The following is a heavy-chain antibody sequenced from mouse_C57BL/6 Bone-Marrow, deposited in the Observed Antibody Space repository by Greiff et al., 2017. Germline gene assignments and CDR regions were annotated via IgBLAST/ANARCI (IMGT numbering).Heavy chain of an antibody. CDR1: GYTFTSYT. D-gene: IGHD1-1*01. J-gene: IGHJ2*01. Sequence: QVQLQQSGAELARPGASVKMSCKASGYTFTSYTMHWVKQRPGQGLEWIGYINPSSGYTTYNQKFKDKATLTADKSSSTAYMQLSSLTSEDSAVYYCARLYYYGSTTTNWGQGTTLTGSS. CDR2: INPSSGYT. V-gene: IGHV1-4*01. CDR3: ARLYYYGSTTTN.